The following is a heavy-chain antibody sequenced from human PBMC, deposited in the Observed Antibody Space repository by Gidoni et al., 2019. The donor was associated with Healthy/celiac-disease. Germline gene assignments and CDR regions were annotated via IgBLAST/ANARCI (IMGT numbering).Heavy chain of an antibody. D-gene: IGHD6-6*01. CDR2: IYYDGST. J-gene: IGHJ4*02. CDR3: ASSETRKQGFDY. V-gene: IGHV4-39*01. Sequence: HLQLQESGPGLVTPSETLSLTCTFSGGSISSSSYYLGWIRQPPGKGLEWMGNIYYDGSTYDNPSRKRRVTISADTSKNQFALKLISGIATDTAVYYCASSETRKQGFDYWGQGTMVTVSS. CDR1: GGSISSSSYY.